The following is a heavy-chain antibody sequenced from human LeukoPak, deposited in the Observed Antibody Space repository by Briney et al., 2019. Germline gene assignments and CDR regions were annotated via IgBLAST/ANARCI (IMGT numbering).Heavy chain of an antibody. CDR3: AKTGAVAPLNWFDP. D-gene: IGHD6-19*01. J-gene: IGHJ5*02. CDR1: GFTFSNYA. CDR2: ISGSGGST. Sequence: PGGSLRLSCAASGFTFSNYAMSWVRQAPGKGREWVSTISGSGGSTYSADSVKGRFTIYRDTSKNTLYLQMNSLRAEDTAVYYCAKTGAVAPLNWFDPWGQGTLVTVSS. V-gene: IGHV3-23*01.